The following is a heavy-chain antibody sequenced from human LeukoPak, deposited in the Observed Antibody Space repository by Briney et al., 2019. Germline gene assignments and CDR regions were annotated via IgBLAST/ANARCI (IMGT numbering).Heavy chain of an antibody. D-gene: IGHD4-11*01. Sequence: GGSLRLSCAASGFTFSDYYMSWIRQAPGKGLQWISFISSGGSTTNYADSVKGRFTISRDNAKNSLYLQMNSLRAEDTAVYYCARLAGVHDYSNYGQFDYWGQGTLVTVSS. J-gene: IGHJ4*02. CDR2: ISSGGSTT. CDR3: ARLAGVHDYSNYGQFDY. CDR1: GFTFSDYY. V-gene: IGHV3-11*01.